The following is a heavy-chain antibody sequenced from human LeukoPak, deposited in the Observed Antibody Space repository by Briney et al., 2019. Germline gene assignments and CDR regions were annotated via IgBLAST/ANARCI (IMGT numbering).Heavy chain of an antibody. V-gene: IGHV1-8*01. D-gene: IGHD6-13*01. CDR3: ARGGYSSSGYYYYYYMDV. Sequence: ASVKVSCKASGYTFTSYDINWVRQATGQGLEWMGWMNPNRGNTGYVQKFQGRVTMTRNTAISTAYMELSRLRSEETAVYYCARGGYSSSGYYYYYYMDVWGKGTTVTVSS. J-gene: IGHJ6*03. CDR1: GYTFTSYD. CDR2: MNPNRGNT.